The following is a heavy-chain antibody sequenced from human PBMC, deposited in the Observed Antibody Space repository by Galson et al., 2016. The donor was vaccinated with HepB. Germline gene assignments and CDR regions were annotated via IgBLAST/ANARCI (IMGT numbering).Heavy chain of an antibody. Sequence: SLRLSCAASGFTFGDYYMNWIRQAPGKGLEWVSYISSSGSTIYYADSMRGRFTISRDTAKNSLYLQMNSLRAEDTAMYYCARATYDAFDIWGHGTMVTVSS. CDR3: ARATYDAFDI. V-gene: IGHV3-11*01. J-gene: IGHJ3*02. CDR2: ISSSGSTI. CDR1: GFTFGDYY.